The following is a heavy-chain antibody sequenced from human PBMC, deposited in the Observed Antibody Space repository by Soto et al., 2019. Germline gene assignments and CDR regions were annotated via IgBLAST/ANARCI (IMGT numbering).Heavy chain of an antibody. V-gene: IGHV4-4*02. CDR2: IYHSGST. J-gene: IGHJ6*02. CDR3: ARDTGVHYYYYGMDV. CDR1: GGSISSSNW. D-gene: IGHD3-10*01. Sequence: PSETLSLTCAVSGGSISSSNWWSWVRQPPGKGLEWIGEIYHSGSTNYNPSLKSRVTISVNKSKNQFSLKLSSVTAADTAVYYCARDTGVHYYYYGMDVWGQGTTVTVSS.